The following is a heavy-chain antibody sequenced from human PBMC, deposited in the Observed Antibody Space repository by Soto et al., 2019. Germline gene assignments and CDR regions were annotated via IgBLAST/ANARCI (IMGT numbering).Heavy chain of an antibody. CDR3: AHGVDIVATIDFDY. Sequence: QLTLKESGPTLVKPTQTLTLTCTFSGFSLSTSGVGVGWIRQPPGKALEWLALIYWDDDKRYSPSLKSRLTITKDTSKNQVVLTMTNMDPVDTATYYCAHGVDIVATIDFDYWGQGTLVTVSS. CDR1: GFSLSTSGVG. J-gene: IGHJ4*02. V-gene: IGHV2-5*02. CDR2: IYWDDDK. D-gene: IGHD5-12*01.